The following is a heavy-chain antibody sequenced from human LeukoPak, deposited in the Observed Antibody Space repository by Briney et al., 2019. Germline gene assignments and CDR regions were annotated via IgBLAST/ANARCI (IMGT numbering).Heavy chain of an antibody. J-gene: IGHJ4*02. CDR1: GYTFTSYG. CDR2: ISAYNGNT. CDR3: ARDLRIRGALYGSGSYFFDY. D-gene: IGHD3-10*01. Sequence: ASVKVSCKASGYTFTSYGISWVRQAPGQGLEWMGWISAYNGNTNYAQKLQGRVTMTTDTSTSTAYMELRSLRSDDTAVYYCARDLRIRGALYGSGSYFFDYWGQGTLVTVSS. V-gene: IGHV1-18*01.